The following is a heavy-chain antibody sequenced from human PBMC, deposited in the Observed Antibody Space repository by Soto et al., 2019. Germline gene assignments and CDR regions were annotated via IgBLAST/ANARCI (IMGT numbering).Heavy chain of an antibody. CDR1: RVAFSKFI. J-gene: IGHJ6*02. CDR2: IIPVFGTA. D-gene: IGHD2-2*01. V-gene: IGHV1-69*01. CDR3: AKVRYSSPMGYYYGMDV. Sequence: QAQLEQSGGEVKKPGSSVKVSCKASRVAFSKFIVTWVRQAPGVRLEWVGGIIPVFGTANYAQKFQGSVTITADESTSTSYMEVNNLRSEDTAVYYCAKVRYSSPMGYYYGMDVWGQGTTVTVSS.